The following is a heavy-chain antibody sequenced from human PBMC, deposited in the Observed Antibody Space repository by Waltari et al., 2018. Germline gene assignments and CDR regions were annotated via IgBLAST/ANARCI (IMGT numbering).Heavy chain of an antibody. D-gene: IGHD3-22*01. CDR2: FDPEDGET. Sequence: QVQLVQSGAAVKKPGASVKVSCKVSGYTLTELSMHWVRKAPGKGHEWMGGFDPEDGETIYAQKFQGRVTMTEDTSTDTAYMELSSLRSEDTAVYYCATKRTYYYDSSGYLSPFDYWGQGTLVTVSS. CDR3: ATKRTYYYDSSGYLSPFDY. CDR1: GYTLTELS. V-gene: IGHV1-24*01. J-gene: IGHJ4*02.